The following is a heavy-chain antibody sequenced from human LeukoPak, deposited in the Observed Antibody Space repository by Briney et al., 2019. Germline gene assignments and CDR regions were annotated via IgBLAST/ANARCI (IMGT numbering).Heavy chain of an antibody. D-gene: IGHD6-13*01. J-gene: IGHJ4*02. Sequence: GRSLRLSCAASGFTFSSYAMHWVRQVPGKGLEWVAVISYDGSNKYYADSVKGRFTISRDNSKNTLYLQMNSLRAEDTAVYYCAREGRALDYWGQGTLVTVSS. CDR3: AREGRALDY. CDR1: GFTFSSYA. CDR2: ISYDGSNK. V-gene: IGHV3-30-3*01.